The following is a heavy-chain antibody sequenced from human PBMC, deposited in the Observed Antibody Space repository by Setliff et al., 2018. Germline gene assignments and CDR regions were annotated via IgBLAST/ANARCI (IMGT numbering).Heavy chain of an antibody. CDR3: ARQKNYYDYVWGSYRYYPFDY. J-gene: IGHJ4*02. D-gene: IGHD3-16*02. V-gene: IGHV4-39*01. Sequence: KASETLSLTCTVSGGSISSSSYYWGWIRQPPGKGLEWIGSIYYSGSTYYNPSLKSRVTISVDTSQNQFSLKLNSVTAADTAVYYCARQKNYYDYVWGSYRYYPFDYWGQGTLVTVSS. CDR2: IYYSGST. CDR1: GGSISSSSYY.